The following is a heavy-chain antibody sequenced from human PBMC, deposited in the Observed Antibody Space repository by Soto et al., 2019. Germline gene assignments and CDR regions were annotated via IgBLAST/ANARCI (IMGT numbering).Heavy chain of an antibody. D-gene: IGHD1-26*01. J-gene: IGHJ5*02. CDR1: GYTFIGYY. Sequence: QVQLVQSGAEVKKPGASVKVSCKASGYTFIGYYIHWVRQAPGQGLEWMGRINPRSGDTTYAQKFQGRLTMTRDTSISTAYMEVSSLRSDDTAVYYCGRDGVGATRLGWFDPWGQGSLVTVSS. CDR2: INPRSGDT. CDR3: GRDGVGATRLGWFDP. V-gene: IGHV1-2*06.